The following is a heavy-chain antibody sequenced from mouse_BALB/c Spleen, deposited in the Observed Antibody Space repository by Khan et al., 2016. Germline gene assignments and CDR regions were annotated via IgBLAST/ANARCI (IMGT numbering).Heavy chain of an antibody. CDR3: MRYSSYWYFDV. D-gene: IGHD1-1*01. Sequence: VQLLETGGGLVQPGGSRGLSCEGSGFTFSGFWMSWVRQTPGKTLEWIGDINSDGSAIKYAPSIKDRFTIFRDNDKSTLYLQMSKVRSADTATYVCMRYSSYWYFDVWGAGTTVTVSS. V-gene: IGHV11-2*02. CDR2: INSDGSAI. J-gene: IGHJ1*01. CDR1: GFTFSGFW.